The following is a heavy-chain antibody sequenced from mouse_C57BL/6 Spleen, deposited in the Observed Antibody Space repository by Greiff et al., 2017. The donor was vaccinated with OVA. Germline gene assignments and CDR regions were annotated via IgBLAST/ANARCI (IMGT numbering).Heavy chain of an antibody. CDR1: GYAFSSSW. J-gene: IGHJ1*03. D-gene: IGHD2-10*02. V-gene: IGHV1-82*01. CDR2: IYPGDGDT. CDR3: ARSGYGNWYFDV. Sequence: LMKPGASVKISCKASGYAFSSSWMNWMKQRPGKGLEWIGRIYPGDGDTNYNGKFKGKATLTADKSSSTAYMQLSSLTSEDSAVYFCARSGYGNWYFDVWGTGTTVTVSS.